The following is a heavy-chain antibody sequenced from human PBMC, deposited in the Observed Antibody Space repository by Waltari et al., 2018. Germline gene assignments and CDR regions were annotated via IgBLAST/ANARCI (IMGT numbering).Heavy chain of an antibody. CDR3: ARGRSYGMDV. CDR1: GFAFNKFI. Sequence: HVQLMESGGGGVQPGQSLRLSSAASGFAFNKFIFHWVRQAPGKGLEWVASILNDGSDTKYADSVRGRFSISRDNSENTVYLQMDTLNIEDTGVYYCARGRSYGMDVWGQGTAVTVSS. V-gene: IGHV3-30*03. J-gene: IGHJ6*02. CDR2: ILNDGSDT.